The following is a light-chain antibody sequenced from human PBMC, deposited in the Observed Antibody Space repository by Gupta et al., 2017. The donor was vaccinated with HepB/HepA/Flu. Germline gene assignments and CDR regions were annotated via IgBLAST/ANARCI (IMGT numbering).Light chain of an antibody. CDR3: CSYGGINTFWV. V-gene: IGLV2-23*02. CDR1: RSNVANYDR. CDR2: EVT. J-gene: IGLJ3*02. Sequence: QSALTQSASASGTPGQSITISCTGTRSNVANYDRVSWYQQHPGKAPKLIIYEVTRRPSGVANLFSGSKSGYTASLTIAGLQADDDADYYCCSYGGINTFWVLGGGTKVTVL.